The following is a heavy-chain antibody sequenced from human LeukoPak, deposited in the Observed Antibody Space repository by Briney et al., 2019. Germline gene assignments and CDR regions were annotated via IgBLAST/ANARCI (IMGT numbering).Heavy chain of an antibody. J-gene: IGHJ2*01. Sequence: ASVKVSCKASGYTFTGYYIHWVRQAPGQGLEWMGRINPNSGGTNYPQKFQGRVTMTRDTSISTAYMELSSLRSEDTAVYYCARDPSYYDFWSGYGGYFDLWGRGTLVTVSS. CDR3: ARDPSYYDFWSGYGGYFDL. V-gene: IGHV1-2*06. CDR2: INPNSGGT. CDR1: GYTFTGYY. D-gene: IGHD3-3*01.